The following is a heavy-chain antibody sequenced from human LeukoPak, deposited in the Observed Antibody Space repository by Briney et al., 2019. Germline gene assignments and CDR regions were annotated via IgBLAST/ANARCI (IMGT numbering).Heavy chain of an antibody. D-gene: IGHD2-21*01. J-gene: IGHJ4*02. V-gene: IGHV4-59*08. Sequence: SPTLSLTCPVAGGSITNYYWGWTRLPPGEGREWITYIDQTGNTDYSPSLKSRVTISLDTSKNQFSLQLSSVTAADTAVYYCARHEFASPFDSWGQGTLVTGSS. CDR2: IDQTGNT. CDR1: GGSITNYY. CDR3: ARHEFASPFDS.